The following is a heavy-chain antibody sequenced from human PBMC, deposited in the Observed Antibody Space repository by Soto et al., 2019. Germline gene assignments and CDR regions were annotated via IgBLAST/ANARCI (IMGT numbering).Heavy chain of an antibody. Sequence: PSETLSLTCTVSGGSISSSSYYWGWIRQPPGKGLEWIGSIYYSGSTYYNPSLKSRVTISVDTSKNQFSLKLSSVTAADTAVYYCVLAVAGTIIDDWGQGTLVTVSS. CDR3: VLAVAGTIIDD. CDR2: IYYSGST. CDR1: GGSISSSSYY. V-gene: IGHV4-39*01. J-gene: IGHJ4*02. D-gene: IGHD6-19*01.